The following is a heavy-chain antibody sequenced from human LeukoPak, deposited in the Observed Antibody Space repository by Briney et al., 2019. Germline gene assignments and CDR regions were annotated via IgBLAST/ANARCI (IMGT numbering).Heavy chain of an antibody. CDR1: GFIFSSYW. Sequence: GGSLRLSCAVSGFIFSSYWTSWVRQAPGKGLEWVANIKQDGSEKYYVDSVKGRFTISRDNAKNSLYLQMSSLRAEDTAVYYCARIRWDLLIPSDYWGQGTLVTVSS. CDR3: ARIRWDLLIPSDY. D-gene: IGHD1-26*01. J-gene: IGHJ4*02. CDR2: IKQDGSEK. V-gene: IGHV3-7*03.